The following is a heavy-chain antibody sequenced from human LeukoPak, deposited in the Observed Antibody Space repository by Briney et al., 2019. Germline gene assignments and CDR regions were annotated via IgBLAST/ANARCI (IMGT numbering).Heavy chain of an antibody. V-gene: IGHV3-11*01. D-gene: IGHD3-22*01. CDR2: ISSSGSTI. J-gene: IGHJ4*02. CDR3: ARALGYYYDSSGYYYVGY. Sequence: GGSLRLSCAASVFTFSDYYMSWIRQAPGKGLEWVSYISSSGSTIYYADSVKGRFTISRDNAKNSLYLQMNSPRAEDTAVYYCARALGYYYDSSGYYYVGYWGQGTLVTVSS. CDR1: VFTFSDYY.